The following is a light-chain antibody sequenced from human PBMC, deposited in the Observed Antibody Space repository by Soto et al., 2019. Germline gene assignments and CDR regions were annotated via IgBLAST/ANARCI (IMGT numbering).Light chain of an antibody. CDR1: QSFTSW. V-gene: IGKV1-5*03. Sequence: DIQMTQSPSTLSASVGDRVTITCRASQSFTSWLAWYQQKPGKAPKLLIHKASNLQSGVPARFSGSESGTVFTLTISSLQPDDFATYYCQQYNTYPWTFGQGTKVEIK. CDR3: QQYNTYPWT. CDR2: KAS. J-gene: IGKJ1*01.